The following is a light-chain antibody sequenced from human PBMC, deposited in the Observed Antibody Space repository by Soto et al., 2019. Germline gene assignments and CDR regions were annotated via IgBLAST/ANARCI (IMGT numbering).Light chain of an antibody. Sequence: QTVVTQEPSFSVSPGGTVTLTCGLSSDSVSTSYYPSWSQQTPGQAPRTLIYSTNTRSSGVPDRFSGSILGNKAALTITGAQADDESDYYCVLYMGSGISVFGGGTQLTVL. CDR3: VLYMGSGISV. J-gene: IGLJ2*01. CDR2: STN. V-gene: IGLV8-61*01. CDR1: SDSVSTSYY.